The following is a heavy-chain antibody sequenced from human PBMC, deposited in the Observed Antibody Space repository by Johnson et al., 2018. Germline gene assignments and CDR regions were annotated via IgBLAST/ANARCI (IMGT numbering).Heavy chain of an antibody. CDR2: ISYDGSNK. V-gene: IGHV3-30*18. CDR3: AKGLFMFGAYYMDV. D-gene: IGHD3-16*01. J-gene: IGHJ6*03. Sequence: QVQLVQSGGGVVQPGRSLRLSCAASGFTFSSYGMHWVRQAPGKGLEWVAFISYDGSNKYYADSVKGRFTISRDNSKNTLHLQMNSLRAEDTVVYYCAKGLFMFGAYYMDVWGKGTTVTVSS. CDR1: GFTFSSYG.